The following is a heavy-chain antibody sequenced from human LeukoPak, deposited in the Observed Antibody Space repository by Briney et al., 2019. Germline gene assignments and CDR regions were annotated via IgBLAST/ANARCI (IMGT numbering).Heavy chain of an antibody. Sequence: SETLSLTCTVSGGSISGYYWSWIRQPPGKGLEWIGYIYSSGSTNYNPSLKSRVTISVDTSKNQFSLKLSSVTAADTAVYYCARENRGDDSSGLDAFDIWGQGTMVTVSS. V-gene: IGHV4-4*08. CDR3: ARENRGDDSSGLDAFDI. J-gene: IGHJ3*02. D-gene: IGHD3-22*01. CDR2: IYSSGST. CDR1: GGSISGYY.